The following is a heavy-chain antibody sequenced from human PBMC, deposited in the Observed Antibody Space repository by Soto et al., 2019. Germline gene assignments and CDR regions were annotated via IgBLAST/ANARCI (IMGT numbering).Heavy chain of an antibody. Sequence: QVQLVESGGGVVQPGRSLRLSCAASGFTFSSYGMHWVRQAPGKGLEWVAVIWYDGSNKYYADSVKGRFTISRDNSKNTLYLQMNILRAEDTAVYYCARDGYYGSGSYYTSLGIDVWGQGTTVTVSS. CDR1: GFTFSSYG. CDR3: ARDGYYGSGSYYTSLGIDV. CDR2: IWYDGSNK. J-gene: IGHJ6*02. V-gene: IGHV3-33*01. D-gene: IGHD3-10*01.